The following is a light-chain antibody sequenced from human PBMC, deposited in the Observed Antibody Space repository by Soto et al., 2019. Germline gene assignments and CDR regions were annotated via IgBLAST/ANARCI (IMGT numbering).Light chain of an antibody. CDR1: SRDVGGYNY. V-gene: IGLV2-14*01. CDR3: ISYTTSSLYV. Sequence: QCVLTQPASVSGSPGQSITISCTGTSRDVGGYNYVSWYQKHPGRAPQLLVHDVSTRPSGVSYRFSGSKSGNTAFLTISGLQAEDEADYYCISYTTSSLYVFGTGTKVTVL. CDR2: DVS. J-gene: IGLJ1*01.